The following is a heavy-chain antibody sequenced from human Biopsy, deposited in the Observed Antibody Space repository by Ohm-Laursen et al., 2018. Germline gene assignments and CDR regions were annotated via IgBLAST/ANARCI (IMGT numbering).Heavy chain of an antibody. CDR3: AKCMTGGSNYYFHH. Sequence: SLRLSCTASGFTFSNYEMNWVRQAPGKGLEWVSYMSSSNTIYYADSVKGRFTISRDNAKNSLYLQMNSLRGEDTAVYYCAKCMTGGSNYYFHHCGQGTLVTVSS. V-gene: IGHV3-48*03. J-gene: IGHJ4*02. CDR1: GFTFSNYE. CDR2: MSSSNTI. D-gene: IGHD2-8*01.